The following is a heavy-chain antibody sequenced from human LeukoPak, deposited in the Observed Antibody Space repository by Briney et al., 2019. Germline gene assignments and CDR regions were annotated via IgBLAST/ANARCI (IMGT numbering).Heavy chain of an antibody. J-gene: IGHJ4*02. CDR2: IYYSGST. CDR1: GASISGYN. Sequence: PETLSLTCTVSGASISGYNWSWIRQPPGKGRVGSGYIYYSGSTNYNPSLKSRVTISVDTSKNQFSLKLSSVTAADTAASYCASDIGGATYFDYWGQGTPVTVSS. V-gene: IGHV4-59*01. CDR3: ASDIGGATYFDY. D-gene: IGHD1-26*01.